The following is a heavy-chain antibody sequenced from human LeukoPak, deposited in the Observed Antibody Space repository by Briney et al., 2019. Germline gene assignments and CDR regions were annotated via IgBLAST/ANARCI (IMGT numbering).Heavy chain of an antibody. CDR3: AKDQEYYGSGSNSNFYG. CDR2: ILGNAGRT. V-gene: IGHV3-23*01. J-gene: IGHJ4*02. Sequence: SGGSLRHSCAASGFTFSTYAMNWVRQTPGKGLDWVSGILGNAGRTYYADSVKGRFTISRDNSKNTLYLQMNSLRAEDTAVYYCAKDQEYYGSGSNSNFYGWGQVTLVTFSS. D-gene: IGHD3-10*01. CDR1: GFTFSTYA.